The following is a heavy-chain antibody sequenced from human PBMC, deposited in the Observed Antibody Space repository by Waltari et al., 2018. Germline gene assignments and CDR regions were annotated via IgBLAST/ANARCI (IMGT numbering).Heavy chain of an antibody. CDR1: GFTFSSYW. CDR3: ARVRYYYDSSGYYYDY. V-gene: IGHV3-74*01. CDR2: INSDGSST. Sequence: EVQLVESGGGLVQPGGSLRLSCAASGFTFSSYWMHWVRQAPGKGLVWGSRINSDGSSTSYADSGKGRFTISRDNAKNTLYLQMNSLRAEDTAVYYCARVRYYYDSSGYYYDYWGQGTLVTVSS. J-gene: IGHJ4*02. D-gene: IGHD3-22*01.